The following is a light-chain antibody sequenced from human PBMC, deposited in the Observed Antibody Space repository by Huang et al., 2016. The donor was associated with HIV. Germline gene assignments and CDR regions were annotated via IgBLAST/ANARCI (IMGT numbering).Light chain of an antibody. CDR3: QQYDNWPLT. Sequence: ERVMTQSPATLSVAPGERVTLSCRASHSVSSNLAWYRQKPGPAPRLLIHGASTRATGIPARCSGSGSGTEFTLAISSLQSEDSGVYFCQQYDNWPLTFGQGTRLEIK. CDR2: GAS. CDR1: HSVSSN. V-gene: IGKV3-15*01. J-gene: IGKJ5*01.